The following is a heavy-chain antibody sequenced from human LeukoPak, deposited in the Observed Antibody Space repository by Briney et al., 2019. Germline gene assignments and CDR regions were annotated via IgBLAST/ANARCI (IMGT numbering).Heavy chain of an antibody. CDR2: ISSTRPTI. CDR1: GFSFSSYN. Sequence: GGSLRLSCAASGFSFSSYNMNWVRQAPGKGLEWISYISSTRPTIYYADSVKGRFTVSRDDAKSSLYLQMNSLRVEDTAVYYCAKEVTYGGAAFDVWGQGTTVTVSS. CDR3: AKEVTYGGAAFDV. J-gene: IGHJ3*01. D-gene: IGHD3-10*01. V-gene: IGHV3-48*01.